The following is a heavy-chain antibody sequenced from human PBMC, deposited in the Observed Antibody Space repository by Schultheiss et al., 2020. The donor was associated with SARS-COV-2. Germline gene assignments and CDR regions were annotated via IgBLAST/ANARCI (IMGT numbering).Heavy chain of an antibody. CDR1: GGSISSGGYY. CDR2: IYYSGST. V-gene: IGHV4-31*03. J-gene: IGHJ4*02. Sequence: SETLSLTCTVSGGSISSGGYYWSWIRQHPGKGLEWIGYIYYSGSTYYNPSLKSRVTISADTSKNQFSLKLTSVTAADTAVYYCARDLSPLPGIDYWGQGTLVTVSS. CDR3: ARDLSPLPGIDY.